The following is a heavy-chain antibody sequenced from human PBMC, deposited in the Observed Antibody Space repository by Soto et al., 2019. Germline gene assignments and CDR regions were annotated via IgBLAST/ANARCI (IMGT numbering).Heavy chain of an antibody. CDR1: GFTFDDYA. Sequence: EVQLVESGGGLVQPGRSLRLSCAASGFTFDDYAMHWVRQAPGKGLEWVSGISWNSGSIGYADSVKGRFTISRDNAKNSLYLQMNSLRAEDTALYYCAKAEGRLRLGELSEDAFDIWGQGTMVTVSS. J-gene: IGHJ3*02. CDR3: AKAEGRLRLGELSEDAFDI. CDR2: ISWNSGSI. D-gene: IGHD3-16*02. V-gene: IGHV3-9*01.